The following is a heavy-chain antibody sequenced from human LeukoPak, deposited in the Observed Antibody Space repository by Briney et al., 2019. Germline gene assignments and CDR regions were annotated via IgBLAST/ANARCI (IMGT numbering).Heavy chain of an antibody. J-gene: IGHJ4*02. CDR3: AKPSLRYCSGGSCYSFDY. D-gene: IGHD2-15*01. CDR2: ISYDGSNK. Sequence: GGSLRLSCAASGFTFSSYGMHWVRQAPGKGLEWVAVISYDGSNKYYADSVKGRFTISRDNSKNTLYLQMNSLRAEDTAVYYCAKPSLRYCSGGSCYSFDYWGQGTLVTVSS. V-gene: IGHV3-30*18. CDR1: GFTFSSYG.